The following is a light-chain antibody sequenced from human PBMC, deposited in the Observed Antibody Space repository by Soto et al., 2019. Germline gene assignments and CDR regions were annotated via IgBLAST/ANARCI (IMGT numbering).Light chain of an antibody. Sequence: DIQMTQSPSTLSASVGDRVTITCRASQSVSSWLAWYQQKPGKAPKLLIYDASSLESVVPSRFSGSGSGTEFTLTISILQPDDFATYYCQQYDIYAGTFCQGTKVEIK. CDR2: DAS. CDR3: QQYDIYAGT. CDR1: QSVSSW. V-gene: IGKV1-5*01. J-gene: IGKJ1*01.